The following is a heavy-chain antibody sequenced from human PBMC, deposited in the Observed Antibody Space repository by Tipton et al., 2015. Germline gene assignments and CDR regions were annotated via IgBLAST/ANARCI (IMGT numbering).Heavy chain of an antibody. J-gene: IGHJ6*02. CDR1: GGSFSGYY. CDR3: ARDLTYSSGWDTYYFYGMDV. CDR2: INDSGST. V-gene: IGHV4-34*01. D-gene: IGHD6-19*01. Sequence: TLSLTCAVYGGSFSGYYWSWIRQPPGKGLEWIGEINDSGSTNYNPSLKSRVTISVDTSKNQFSLKLSSVTAADTAVYYCARDLTYSSGWDTYYFYGMDVWGQGTTVTVSS.